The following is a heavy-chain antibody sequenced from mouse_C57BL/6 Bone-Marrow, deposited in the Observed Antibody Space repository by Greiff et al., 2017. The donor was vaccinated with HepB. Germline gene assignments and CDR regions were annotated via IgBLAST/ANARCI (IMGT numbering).Heavy chain of an antibody. CDR3: VKAAYYYGSSYDYAMDY. V-gene: IGHV7-4*01. CDR2: IRNTANGYTT. Sequence: EVQLVESGGGLVQPVASLRLSCAASGFTFTDYYMSSVRQPPGKAPEWLALIRNTANGYTTEYTASVKGRFTISRDNSQNILYLQMNTLRAEDSATYYCVKAAYYYGSSYDYAMDYWGQGTSVTVSS. CDR1: GFTFTDYY. D-gene: IGHD1-1*01. J-gene: IGHJ4*01.